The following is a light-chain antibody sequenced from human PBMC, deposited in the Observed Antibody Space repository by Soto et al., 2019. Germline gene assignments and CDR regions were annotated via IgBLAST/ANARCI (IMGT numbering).Light chain of an antibody. J-gene: IGKJ1*01. CDR1: QSISNY. V-gene: IGKV1-39*01. Sequence: IRLTQAPSSLSASVGDRVTITCRTSQSISNYLSWYLQKPGTAPKLLIYRPSTLQSGVPSRFSGSGSGSEFSLTISGLQLEDFGTYFCQRTFSMGTFGPGTRVQIK. CDR2: RPS. CDR3: QRTFSMGT.